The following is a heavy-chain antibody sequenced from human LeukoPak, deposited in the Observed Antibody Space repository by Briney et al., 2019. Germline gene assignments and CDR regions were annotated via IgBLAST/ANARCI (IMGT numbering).Heavy chain of an antibody. J-gene: IGHJ4*02. D-gene: IGHD1-1*01. Sequence: SVKVSCKASGGTFSSYAISWVRQAPGQGLEWMGGIIPIFGTANYAQKFQGRVTITADESTSTAYMELSSLRPEDTAVYYCATSTTGTFDYWGQGTLVTVSS. CDR1: GGTFSSYA. CDR2: IIPIFGTA. CDR3: ATSTTGTFDY. V-gene: IGHV1-69*01.